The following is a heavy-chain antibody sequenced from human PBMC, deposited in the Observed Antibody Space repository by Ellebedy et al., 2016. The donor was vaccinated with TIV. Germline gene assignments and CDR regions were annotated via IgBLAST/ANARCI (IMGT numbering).Heavy chain of an antibody. CDR3: ARSLRSDY. J-gene: IGHJ4*02. V-gene: IGHV5-51*01. CDR1: GYSFTSYW. Sequence: GESLKISCKGSGYSFTSYWIGWVRQMPGKGLGWMGIIFPGDSDTRYSPSFQGQVTISADVSISTAYLQWRSLKASDTAMYYCARSLRSDYWGQGTLVTVSS. CDR2: IFPGDSDT.